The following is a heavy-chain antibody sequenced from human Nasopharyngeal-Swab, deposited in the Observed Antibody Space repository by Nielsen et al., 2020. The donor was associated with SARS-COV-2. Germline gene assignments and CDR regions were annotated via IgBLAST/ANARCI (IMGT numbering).Heavy chain of an antibody. D-gene: IGHD1-26*01. CDR2: IKDDGSEK. CDR1: GITFSKYW. V-gene: IGHV3-7*05. J-gene: IGHJ4*02. CDR3: VREFEATGATYLDY. Sequence: GESLKISCAASGITFSKYWMSWVRQAPGRGLEWVANIKDDGSEKYYVDSVKGRFTISRDNAKNSLYLQMSSLRAEDTAVYYCVREFEATGATYLDYWGLGTLVTVSS.